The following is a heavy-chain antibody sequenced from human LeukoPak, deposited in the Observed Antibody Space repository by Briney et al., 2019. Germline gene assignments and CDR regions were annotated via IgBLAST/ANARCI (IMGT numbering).Heavy chain of an antibody. V-gene: IGHV3-11*01. Sequence: PGGSLRLSCTASGFTFGDYAMSWVRQAPGKGLEWVSYISSSGSTIYYADSVKGRFTISRDNAKNSLYLQMNSLKTEDTAVYYCTRWSSIGITGDLIDIWGQGTMVTVSS. D-gene: IGHD7-27*01. J-gene: IGHJ3*02. CDR1: GFTFGDYA. CDR3: TRWSSIGITGDLIDI. CDR2: ISSSGSTI.